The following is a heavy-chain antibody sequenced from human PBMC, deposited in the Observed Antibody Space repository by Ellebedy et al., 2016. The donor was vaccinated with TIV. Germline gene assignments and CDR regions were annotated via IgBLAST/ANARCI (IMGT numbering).Heavy chain of an antibody. CDR1: GVTFSSYS. D-gene: IGHD3-10*01. CDR3: ARGLTMVRGVIMFGVARGKFAFDI. J-gene: IGHJ3*02. CDR2: ISSSSSTI. Sequence: PGGSLRLSCAASGVTFSSYSMHWVRQAPGKGLEWVSYISSSSSTIYYADSVKGRFTISRDNAKNSLYLQMNSLRAEDTAVYYCARGLTMVRGVIMFGVARGKFAFDIWGQGTMVTVSS. V-gene: IGHV3-48*01.